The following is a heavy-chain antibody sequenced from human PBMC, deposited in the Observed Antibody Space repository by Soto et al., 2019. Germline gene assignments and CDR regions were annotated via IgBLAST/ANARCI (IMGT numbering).Heavy chain of an antibody. CDR2: IYHSGST. CDR3: AAGGGLPRYY. J-gene: IGHJ4*02. Sequence: PSETLSLTCAVSGGSISSGCYSWSRIRQPPGKGLEWIGYIYHSGSTYYNPSLKSRVTISVDRSKNQFSLKLSSVTAADTAVYYCAAGGGLPRYYWGQGTLVTVSS. D-gene: IGHD5-12*01. CDR1: GGSISSGCYS. V-gene: IGHV4-30-2*01.